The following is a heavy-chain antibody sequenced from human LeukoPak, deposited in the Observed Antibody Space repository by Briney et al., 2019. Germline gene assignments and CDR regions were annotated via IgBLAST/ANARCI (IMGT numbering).Heavy chain of an antibody. Sequence: ASVKVSCKASGYTFTGYYTHWVRQAPGQGLEWMGWINPNSGGTNYAQNFQGRVTMTRDTSISTAYMELSRLKSDDTAVYYCARGLTVTPIDYWGQGTLVTVSS. CDR3: ARGLTVTPIDY. J-gene: IGHJ4*02. D-gene: IGHD4-17*01. CDR2: INPNSGGT. V-gene: IGHV1-2*02. CDR1: GYTFTGYY.